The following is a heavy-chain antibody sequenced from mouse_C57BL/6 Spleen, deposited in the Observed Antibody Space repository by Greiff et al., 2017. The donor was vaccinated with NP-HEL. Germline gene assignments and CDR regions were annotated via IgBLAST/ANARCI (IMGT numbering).Heavy chain of an antibody. J-gene: IGHJ4*01. V-gene: IGHV1-20*01. D-gene: IGHD1-1*01. CDR2: INPYNGDT. Sequence: EVQLQQSGPELVKPGDSVKISCKASGYSFTGYFMNWVMQSHGKSLEWIGRINPYNGDTFYNQKFKGKATLTVDKSSSTAHMELRSLTSEDSAVYYCARWYYGSSSYYYAMDYWGQGTSVTVSS. CDR3: ARWYYGSSSYYYAMDY. CDR1: GYSFTGYF.